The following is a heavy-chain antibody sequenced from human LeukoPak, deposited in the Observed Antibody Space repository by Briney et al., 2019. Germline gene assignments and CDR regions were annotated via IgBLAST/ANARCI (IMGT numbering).Heavy chain of an antibody. D-gene: IGHD4-11*01. CDR3: TRMTRGHDY. J-gene: IGHJ4*02. Sequence: SETLSLTCAVSGVSFDDYYWSWVRQTPRKGLEWIGELNHSGYTNDNPSLKSRVTLSIDTPRKQFSLNLRSVTVADAGIYYCTRMTRGHDYWGQGTQVTVSS. CDR2: LNHSGYT. V-gene: IGHV4-34*01. CDR1: GVSFDDYY.